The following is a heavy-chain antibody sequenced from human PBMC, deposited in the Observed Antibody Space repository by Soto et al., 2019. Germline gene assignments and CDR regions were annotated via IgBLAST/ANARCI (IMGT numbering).Heavy chain of an antibody. V-gene: IGHV3-23*01. CDR2: ISAAGGST. Sequence: EVQLLESGGGLVQPGGSLRLSCAASGFTFSTYAMSWVRQAPGKGLEWVSAISAAGGSTYYADSVKGRFTISRDNSKNTQYLQMNSLRAEDTAVYYCANDPGGITIFGVVSRSPQYGTDVWGQGTTVTVSS. D-gene: IGHD3-3*01. CDR1: GFTFSTYA. CDR3: ANDPGGITIFGVVSRSPQYGTDV. J-gene: IGHJ6*02.